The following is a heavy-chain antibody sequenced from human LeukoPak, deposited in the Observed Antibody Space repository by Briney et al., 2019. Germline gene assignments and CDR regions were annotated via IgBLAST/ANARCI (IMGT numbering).Heavy chain of an antibody. CDR3: ATRQQLVFGGNWFDP. D-gene: IGHD6-13*01. CDR1: GYTLTELS. CDR2: FDPEDGET. Sequence: GASVKVSCKVSGYTLTELSMHWVRQAPGKGLEWMGGFDPEDGETIYAQKFQGRVTMTEDTSTDTAYMELSSLRSEDTAVYYCATRQQLVFGGNWFDPWGQGTLVTVSS. J-gene: IGHJ5*02. V-gene: IGHV1-24*01.